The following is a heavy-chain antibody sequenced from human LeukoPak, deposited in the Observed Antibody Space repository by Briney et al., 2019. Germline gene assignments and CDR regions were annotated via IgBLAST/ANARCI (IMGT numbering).Heavy chain of an antibody. D-gene: IGHD6-6*01. V-gene: IGHV1-46*01. CDR3: ARSIAARDFDY. Sequence: ASVKVSCKASGYTFTSYYMHWVRQAPGQGLEWMGITNPSGGSTSYAQKFQGRVTMTRDMSTSTVHMELSSLRSEDTAVYYCARSIAARDFDYWGQGTLVTVSS. J-gene: IGHJ4*02. CDR1: GYTFTSYY. CDR2: TNPSGGST.